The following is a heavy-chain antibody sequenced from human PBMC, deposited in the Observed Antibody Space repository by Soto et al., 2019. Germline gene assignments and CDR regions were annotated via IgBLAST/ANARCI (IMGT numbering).Heavy chain of an antibody. CDR2: ISGSGGST. V-gene: IGHV3-23*01. Sequence: GESLKISCAASGFTFSSYAMSWVRQAPGKGLEWVSAISGSGGSTYYADSVKGRFTISRDNSKNTLYLQMNSLRAEDTAVYYCAKDQYSYYYDSSGYYYGFGDDAFDIWGQGTMVTVSS. CDR1: GFTFSSYA. CDR3: AKDQYSYYYDSSGYYYGFGDDAFDI. J-gene: IGHJ3*02. D-gene: IGHD3-22*01.